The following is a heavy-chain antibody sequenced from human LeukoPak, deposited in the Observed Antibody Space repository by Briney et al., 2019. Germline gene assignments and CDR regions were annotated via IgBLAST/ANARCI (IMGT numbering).Heavy chain of an antibody. CDR2: INHSGST. D-gene: IGHD3-9*01. CDR1: VESLKGYY. CDR3: ARVWVNFDWLFRGDDAFDI. J-gene: IGHJ3*02. Sequence: SETLSLTCAVYVESLKGYYWIWIRHPPGKGVGWGREINHSGSTNYNGSLKRRVTISVETSQDHFSLNLSSVTAPGTAVYYCARVWVNFDWLFRGDDAFDIWGHGTLVTVSS. V-gene: IGHV4-34*01.